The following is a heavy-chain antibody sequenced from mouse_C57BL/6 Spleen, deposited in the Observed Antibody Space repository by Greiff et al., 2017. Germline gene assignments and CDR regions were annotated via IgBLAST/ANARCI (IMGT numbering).Heavy chain of an antibody. D-gene: IGHD1-1*01. Sequence: EVQRVESGGGLVQPKGSLKLSCAASGFTFNTYAMHWVRQAPGKGLEWVARIRSKSSNYATYYADSVKDRFTISRDDSQSMLYLQMNNLKTEDTAMYYCVRGGYYYGSSPFDYWGQGTTLTVSS. V-gene: IGHV10-3*01. CDR2: IRSKSSNYAT. CDR1: GFTFNTYA. CDR3: VRGGYYYGSSPFDY. J-gene: IGHJ2*01.